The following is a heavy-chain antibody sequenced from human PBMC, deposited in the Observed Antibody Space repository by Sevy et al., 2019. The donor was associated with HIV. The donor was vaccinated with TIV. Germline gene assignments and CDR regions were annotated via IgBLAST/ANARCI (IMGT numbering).Heavy chain of an antibody. CDR3: ASGQLELRNYYYYDYMDV. CDR2: INPNSGGT. CDR1: GYTFTGYY. Sequence: ASVKVSCKASGYTFTGYYMHWVRQAPGQGLEWMGWINPNSGGTNYAQKFQGRVTMTRDTSIRTAYMELSRLRSDDTAVYYCASGQLELRNYYYYDYMDVWGKGTTVTVSS. V-gene: IGHV1-2*02. D-gene: IGHD1-7*01. J-gene: IGHJ6*03.